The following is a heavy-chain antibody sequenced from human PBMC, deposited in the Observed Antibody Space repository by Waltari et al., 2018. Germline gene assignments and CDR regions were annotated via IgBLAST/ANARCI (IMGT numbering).Heavy chain of an antibody. V-gene: IGHV1-24*01. CDR2: FDPEDGET. CDR3: ATSSEAYCGGDCYLDAFDI. CDR1: GYTLTELS. Sequence: QVQLVQSGAEVKKPGASVKVSCKVSGYTLTELSMHWVRQAPGKGLEWMGGFDPEDGETSYAQKFQGRVTMTEDTSTDTAYMELSSLRSEDTAVYYCATSSEAYCGGDCYLDAFDIWGQGTMVTVSS. J-gene: IGHJ3*02. D-gene: IGHD2-21*02.